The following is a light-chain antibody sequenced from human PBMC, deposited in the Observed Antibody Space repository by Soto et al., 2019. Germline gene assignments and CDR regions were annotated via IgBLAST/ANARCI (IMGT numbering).Light chain of an antibody. V-gene: IGKV1-12*01. J-gene: IGKJ1*01. Sequence: DIQMTQSPSSVSASVGDRVTITCRASQGISSWLAWYQQKPGKAPNLLIYAAFNLQSGVPSRFSGSESGTDFTLTISSLQPEDFATYYCQQSYSAPPTFGQGTKVDIK. CDR2: AAF. CDR3: QQSYSAPPT. CDR1: QGISSW.